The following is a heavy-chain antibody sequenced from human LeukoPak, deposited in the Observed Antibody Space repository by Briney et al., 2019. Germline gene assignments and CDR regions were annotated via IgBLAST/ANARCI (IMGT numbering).Heavy chain of an antibody. CDR3: ARLDAAAGRYLQFFY. Sequence: SETLSLTCTVSGGSIRNYYWSWIRQSPEKGLEWIGYIHDSGSTNYNPSLESRVTISVDTSKNQFSLKLSSVTAADTAVYYCARLDAAAGRYLQFFYWGQGTLVTVSS. CDR2: IHDSGST. CDR1: GGSIRNYY. J-gene: IGHJ4*02. D-gene: IGHD5-24*01. V-gene: IGHV4-59*08.